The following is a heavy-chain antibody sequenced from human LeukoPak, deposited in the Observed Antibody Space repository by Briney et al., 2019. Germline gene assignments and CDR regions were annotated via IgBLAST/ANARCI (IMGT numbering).Heavy chain of an antibody. CDR2: INAGNGNT. D-gene: IGHD3-22*01. CDR3: AMGEAGYYPGGAFDI. CDR1: GYTFTSYA. V-gene: IGHV1-3*01. Sequence: ASVKVSCKASGYTFTSYAMHWVRQAPGQRLEWMGWINAGNGNTKYSQKFQGRVTITRDTSASTAYMELSSLRSEDTAVYYCAMGEAGYYPGGAFDIWGQGTMVTVSS. J-gene: IGHJ3*02.